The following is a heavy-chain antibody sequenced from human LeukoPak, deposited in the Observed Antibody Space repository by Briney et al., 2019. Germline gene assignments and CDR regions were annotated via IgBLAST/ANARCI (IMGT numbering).Heavy chain of an antibody. D-gene: IGHD3-3*01. V-gene: IGHV4-34*01. Sequence: SETLSLTCAVHGGSLSGHYWSWIRQPPGKGLEWIGDFNHGGSTNYNPSLKSRVFISVDTPKNQMSLKVGSVTATDTAVYYCARGRYYDFWSGTMEGMDVWGQGTTVIVSS. J-gene: IGHJ6*02. CDR2: FNHGGST. CDR3: ARGRYYDFWSGTMEGMDV. CDR1: GGSLSGHY.